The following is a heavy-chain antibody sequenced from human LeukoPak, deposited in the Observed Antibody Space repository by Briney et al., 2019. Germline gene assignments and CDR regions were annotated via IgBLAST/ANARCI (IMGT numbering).Heavy chain of an antibody. V-gene: IGHV3-23*01. D-gene: IGHD1-26*01. CDR2: ISGSGGST. J-gene: IGHJ4*02. Sequence: GSLRISCADSGFTFSSYAMSWVRQAPGKGLEWGSGISGSGGSTYYADSVKGRFAISRDNSKNTLYLQMNSLRAEDTAVYYCAKDRVVSGIYFFDYWGQGTLVTVSS. CDR1: GFTFSSYA. CDR3: AKDRVVSGIYFFDY.